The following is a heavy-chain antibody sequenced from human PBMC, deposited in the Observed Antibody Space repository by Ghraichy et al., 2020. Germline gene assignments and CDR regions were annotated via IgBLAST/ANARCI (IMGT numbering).Heavy chain of an antibody. Sequence: GGSLRLSCAASGFTFSSYAISWVRQAPGKGLEWVSAISGSGGSTYYADSVKGRFTISRDNSKNTLYLQMNSLRAEDTAVYYCAKVVGYDFWSGQFDYWGQGTLVTVSS. CDR1: GFTFSSYA. CDR2: ISGSGGST. CDR3: AKVVGYDFWSGQFDY. J-gene: IGHJ4*02. V-gene: IGHV3-23*01. D-gene: IGHD3-3*01.